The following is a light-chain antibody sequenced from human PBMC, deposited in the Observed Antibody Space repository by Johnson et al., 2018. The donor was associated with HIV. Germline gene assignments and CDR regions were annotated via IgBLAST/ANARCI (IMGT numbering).Light chain of an antibody. CDR2: ENN. CDR1: SSNIGNSY. CDR3: GTWDSSLSAGV. V-gene: IGLV1-51*02. Sequence: QSVLTQPPSVSAAPGQKVTISCSGSSSNIGNSYVSWFQQLPGTAPKLLIYENNKRPSGIPARFSGSKSGTSATLGITGLQAGDEADYYCGTWDSSLSAGVFGTGTTVTVL. J-gene: IGLJ1*01.